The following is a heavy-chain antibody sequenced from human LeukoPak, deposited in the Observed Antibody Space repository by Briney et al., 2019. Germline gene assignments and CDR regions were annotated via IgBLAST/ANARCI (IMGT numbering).Heavy chain of an antibody. CDR1: GGSISSYY. CDR3: ARHRYFYDSSGYYYQP. V-gene: IGHV4-59*01. CDR2: IYYSGST. Sequence: SETLSLTCTVPGGSISSYYWSWIRQPPGKGLEWIGYIYYSGSTNYNPSLKSRVTISVDTSKTQFSLRLSSVTAADTAVYYCARHRYFYDSSGYYYQPWGQGTLVTVSS. D-gene: IGHD3-22*01. J-gene: IGHJ5*02.